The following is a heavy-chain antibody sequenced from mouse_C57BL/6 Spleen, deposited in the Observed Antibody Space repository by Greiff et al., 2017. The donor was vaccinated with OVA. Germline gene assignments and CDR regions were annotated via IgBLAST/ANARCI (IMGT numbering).Heavy chain of an antibody. CDR1: GFTFSSYA. J-gene: IGHJ3*01. Sequence: EVKLMESGGGLVKPGGSLKLSCAASGFTFSSYAMSWVRQTPEKRLEWVATISDGGSYTYYPENVKGRFTISRDNAKNNLFLQMSHLKSEDTAMYYCAREDITTEGFAYWGQGTLVTVSA. D-gene: IGHD1-1*01. CDR2: ISDGGSYT. V-gene: IGHV5-4*01. CDR3: AREDITTEGFAY.